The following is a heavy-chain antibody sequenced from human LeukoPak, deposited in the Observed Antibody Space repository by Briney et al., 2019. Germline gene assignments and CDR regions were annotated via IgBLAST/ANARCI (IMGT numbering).Heavy chain of an antibody. CDR1: GDSISTPSYY. Sequence: SETLSLTCSVSGDSISTPSYYWGWIRQSPGKGLEWIASIYSTGNTYFNPSFKSRVTISVDTSKNQFSLNMHSVTAADTAVYYCARHQLGRRKPFDYWGQGILVTVSS. V-gene: IGHV4-39*01. CDR2: IYSTGNT. CDR3: ARHQLGRRKPFDY. D-gene: IGHD1-26*01. J-gene: IGHJ4*02.